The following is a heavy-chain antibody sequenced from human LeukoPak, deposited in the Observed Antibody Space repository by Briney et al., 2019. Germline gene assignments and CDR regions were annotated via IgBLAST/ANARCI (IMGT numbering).Heavy chain of an antibody. V-gene: IGHV1-24*01. Sequence: ASVKVSCKVSGYTLTELSMHWVRQAPGKGLEWMGGFDPEDGETIYAQKFRGRVTMTEDTSTDTAYMELSSLRSEDTAVYYCATETSPTYSSGYYYYFDYWGQGTLVTVSS. CDR2: FDPEDGET. CDR3: ATETSPTYSSGYYYYFDY. CDR1: GYTLTELS. J-gene: IGHJ4*02. D-gene: IGHD3-22*01.